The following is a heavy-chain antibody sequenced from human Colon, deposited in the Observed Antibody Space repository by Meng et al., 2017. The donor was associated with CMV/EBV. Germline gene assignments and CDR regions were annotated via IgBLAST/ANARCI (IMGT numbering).Heavy chain of an antibody. J-gene: IGHJ4*02. V-gene: IGHV3-73*01. D-gene: IGHD3-10*01. CDR3: TRDVEDTRGAITSDY. Sequence: GGSLRLSCAASGFSFTGSAIHWVRQASGKGLEWVGRIRSKGKNYATAYGSPVKGRFTISRDDSNNMAYLQMNSLKSEDSAVYYCTRDVEDTRGAITSDYWGQGTLVTVSS. CDR1: GFSFTGSA. CDR2: IRSKGKNYAT.